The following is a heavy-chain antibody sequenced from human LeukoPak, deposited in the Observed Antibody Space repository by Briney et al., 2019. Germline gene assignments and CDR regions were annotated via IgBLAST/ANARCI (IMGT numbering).Heavy chain of an antibody. V-gene: IGHV3-30*04. D-gene: IGHD6-13*01. CDR3: ARDPHPPQLVLYYFDY. J-gene: IGHJ4*02. CDR1: GFTFSSYA. Sequence: GGSLRLSCAGSGFTFSSYAMHWVRQAPGKGLEWVAVISYDGSNKYYADSVKGRFTISRDNSKNTLYLQMNSLRAEDTAVYYCARDPHPPQLVLYYFDYWGQGTLVTVSS. CDR2: ISYDGSNK.